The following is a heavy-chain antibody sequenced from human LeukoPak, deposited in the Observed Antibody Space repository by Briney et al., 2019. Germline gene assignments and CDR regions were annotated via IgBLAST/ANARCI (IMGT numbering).Heavy chain of an antibody. CDR1: GYSISSGYY. D-gene: IGHD3-22*01. V-gene: IGHV4-38-2*02. CDR3: AREAPITMIVVDPSYAFDI. Sequence: SETLSLTCTVSGYSISSGYYWGWIRQPPGKGLEWIGSIYHSGSTYYNPSLESRVTISVDTSKNRFSLKLSSVTAADTAVYYCAREAPITMIVVDPSYAFDIWGQGTMVTVSS. CDR2: IYHSGST. J-gene: IGHJ3*02.